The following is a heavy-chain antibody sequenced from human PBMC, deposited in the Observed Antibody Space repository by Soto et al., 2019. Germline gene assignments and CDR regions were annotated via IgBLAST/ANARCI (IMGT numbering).Heavy chain of an antibody. CDR3: ARDLLLGGYAGWFDP. Sequence: SETLSLTCTVSGGSISSYYWSWIRQHPGKGLEWIGYIYYGRSTNYNPSLKSRVTISVDTSKNQFSLKLSSVTAADTAVYYCARDLLLGGYAGWFDPWGQGTLVTVSS. CDR2: IYYGRST. V-gene: IGHV4-59*01. J-gene: IGHJ5*02. CDR1: GGSISSYY. D-gene: IGHD6-25*01.